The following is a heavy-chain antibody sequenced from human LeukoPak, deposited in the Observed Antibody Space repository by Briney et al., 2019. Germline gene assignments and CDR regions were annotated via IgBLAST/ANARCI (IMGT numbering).Heavy chain of an antibody. CDR2: IIPILGIA. D-gene: IGHD2-2*01. Sequence: GASVKVSCKASGGTFSSYAISWVRQAPGQRLEWMGRIIPILGIANYAQKFQGRVTITADKSTSTAYMELSSLRSEDTAVYYCARAYCSSTSCYDASDYWGQGTLVTVSS. V-gene: IGHV1-69*04. CDR1: GGTFSSYA. CDR3: ARAYCSSTSCYDASDY. J-gene: IGHJ4*02.